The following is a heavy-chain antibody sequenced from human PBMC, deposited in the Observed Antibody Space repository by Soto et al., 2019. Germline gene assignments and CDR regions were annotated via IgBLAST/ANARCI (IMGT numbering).Heavy chain of an antibody. D-gene: IGHD2-2*01. CDR2: IDPSDSYT. CDR1: GYSFTSYW. Sequence: PGESLKVSWKGSGYSFTSYWISWVRQMPGKGLEWMGRIDPSDSYTNYSPSFQGHVTISADKSISTAYLQWSSLKASDTAMYYCARHRYCSSTSCYAPSGVDYYYGMDVWGQGTTVTVSS. CDR3: ARHRYCSSTSCYAPSGVDYYYGMDV. J-gene: IGHJ6*02. V-gene: IGHV5-10-1*01.